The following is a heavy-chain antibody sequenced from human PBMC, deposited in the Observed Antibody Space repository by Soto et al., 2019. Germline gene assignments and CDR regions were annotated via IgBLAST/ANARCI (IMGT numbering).Heavy chain of an antibody. CDR1: GGSFSGYY. D-gene: IGHD3-3*01. Sequence: SETLSLTCAVYGGSFSGYYWSWIRQPPGKGLEWIGEINHSGSTNYNPSLKSRVTISVDTSKNQFSLKLSSVTAADTAVYYCARRTYFTIFGVVDYYYYMDVWGKGTTVTVSS. V-gene: IGHV4-34*01. J-gene: IGHJ6*03. CDR2: INHSGST. CDR3: ARRTYFTIFGVVDYYYYMDV.